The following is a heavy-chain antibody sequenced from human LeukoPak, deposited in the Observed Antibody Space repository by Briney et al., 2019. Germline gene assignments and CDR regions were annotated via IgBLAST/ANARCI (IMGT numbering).Heavy chain of an antibody. CDR1: GDSITSYY. Sequence: SETLSLTCTVSGDSITSYYWSWIRQPAGKGLEWIGRFYTSGSTKYNPSLKSRVTMSVDTSKNQFSLKLSSVIAADTAIYYCARGNDYADLSSWGQGTLVTVSS. V-gene: IGHV4-4*07. J-gene: IGHJ5*02. CDR3: ARGNDYADLSS. CDR2: FYTSGST. D-gene: IGHD4-17*01.